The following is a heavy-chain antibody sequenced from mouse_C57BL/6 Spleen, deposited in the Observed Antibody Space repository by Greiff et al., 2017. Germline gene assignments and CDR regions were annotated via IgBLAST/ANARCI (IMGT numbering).Heavy chain of an antibody. D-gene: IGHD2-4*01. J-gene: IGHJ2*01. V-gene: IGHV6-6*01. CDR1: GFTFSDAW. Sequence: EVQRVESGGGLVQPGGSMKLSCAASGFTFSDAWMDWVRQSPEKGLAWVAEIRNKANNHATYYDESVKERFTISRDDSKSSVYLHMISLRAEDTGIFYFTRGLPYYFDDWGHCTTLTVSS. CDR3: TRGLPYYFDD. CDR2: IRNKANNHAT.